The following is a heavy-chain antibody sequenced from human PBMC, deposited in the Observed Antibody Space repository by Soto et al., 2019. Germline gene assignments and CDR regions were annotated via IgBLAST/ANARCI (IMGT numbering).Heavy chain of an antibody. CDR2: ISGSGGST. CDR1: GFTFSSYA. V-gene: IGHV3-23*01. CDR3: AKEGSGDYVWGSYRYTWDY. D-gene: IGHD3-16*02. J-gene: IGHJ4*02. Sequence: GGSLRLSCAASGFTFSSYAMSWVRQAPGKGLEWVSAISGSGGSTYYADSVKGRFTISRDNSKNTLYLQMNSLRAEGTAVYYCAKEGSGDYVWGSYRYTWDYWGQGTLVTVSS.